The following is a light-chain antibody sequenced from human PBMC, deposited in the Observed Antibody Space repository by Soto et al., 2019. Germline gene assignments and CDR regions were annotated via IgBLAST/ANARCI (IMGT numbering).Light chain of an antibody. CDR2: GAS. CDR1: QSVISN. CDR3: QQDNNRPET. V-gene: IGKV3-15*01. Sequence: IVMTGSPGTLSVSPGERATLSFRASQSVISNLAWYQQNPGQAPRLLIYGASTSATGIPARCSGSGSSTEFTLTIGSLQSEDCSLYYSQQDNNRPETLGQGTKVDIK. J-gene: IGKJ1*01.